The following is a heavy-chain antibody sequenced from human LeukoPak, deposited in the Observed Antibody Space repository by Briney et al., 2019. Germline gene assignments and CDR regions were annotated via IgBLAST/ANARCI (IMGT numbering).Heavy chain of an antibody. D-gene: IGHD3-22*01. V-gene: IGHV5-51*01. CDR3: ARIGSSDYYYDSSGYYDY. Sequence: GESLKISCKGSGYSFTSYWIGWVRQMPGKGLEWIGIIYPGDSDTRYSPSFQGQVTISADKSISTAYLQWSSLKASDTAMYYCARIGSSDYYYDSSGYYDYWGQGTLVTVSS. J-gene: IGHJ4*02. CDR2: IYPGDSDT. CDR1: GYSFTSYW.